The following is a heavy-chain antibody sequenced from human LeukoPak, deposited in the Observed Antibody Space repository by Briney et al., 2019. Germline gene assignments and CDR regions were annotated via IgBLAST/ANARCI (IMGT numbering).Heavy chain of an antibody. CDR1: GFTFSDYY. J-gene: IGHJ4*02. D-gene: IGHD3-3*01. CDR2: ISSSGSTI. CDR3: ARAITYDFWSGYYHAPGY. Sequence: GGSLRLSCEASGFTFSDYYMSWIRQAPGKGLEWVSYISSSGSTIYYADSVKGRFTISMDNAKNSLYLQMNSLRAEDTAVYYCARAITYDFWSGYYHAPGYWGQGTLVTVSS. V-gene: IGHV3-11*01.